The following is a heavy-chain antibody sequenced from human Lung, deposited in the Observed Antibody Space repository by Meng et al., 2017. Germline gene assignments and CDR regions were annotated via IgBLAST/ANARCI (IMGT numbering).Heavy chain of an antibody. CDR3: ASRRGYSYGYVVNGMDV. D-gene: IGHD5-18*01. CDR1: GGSVSTGSYY. V-gene: IGHV4-61*01. CDR2: ISNGGSS. J-gene: IGHJ6*02. Sequence: GSLRLSCTVSGGSVSTGSYYWSWLRQPLGKGLEWIGYISNGGSSNYNSSLKSRVTIAVDTSKNQFSLKLSSVTVADTAVYYCASRRGYSYGYVVNGMDVWGQGTMVTVSS.